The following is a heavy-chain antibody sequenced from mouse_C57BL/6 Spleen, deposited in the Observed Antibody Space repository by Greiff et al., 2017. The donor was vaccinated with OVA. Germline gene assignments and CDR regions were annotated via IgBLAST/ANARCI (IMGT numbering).Heavy chain of an antibody. CDR1: GYSITSGYY. CDR2: ISYDGSN. D-gene: IGHD2-4*01. J-gene: IGHJ4*01. Sequence: VQLQQSGPGLVKPSQSLSLTCSVTGYSITSGYYWNWIRQFPGNKLEWMGYISYDGSNNYNPSLKNRISITRDTSKNQFFLKLNSVTTEDTATYYCAIIYYDYDYAMDYWGQGTSVTVSS. V-gene: IGHV3-6*01. CDR3: AIIYYDYDYAMDY.